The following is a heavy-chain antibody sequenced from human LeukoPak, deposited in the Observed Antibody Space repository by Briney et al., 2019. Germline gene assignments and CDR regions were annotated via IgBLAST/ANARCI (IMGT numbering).Heavy chain of an antibody. CDR3: ARQLTSGGCDY. CDR2: IDPADSQT. Sequence: GESLRISCQGSGYSFTSYWICWVRQMPGRGLEWMGRIDPADSQTNYSPSFQGHVTISADKSISTAYLQWSTLKASDTAMYYCARQLTSGGCDYWGQGTLVTVSS. CDR1: GYSFTSYW. J-gene: IGHJ4*02. D-gene: IGHD6-19*01. V-gene: IGHV5-10-1*01.